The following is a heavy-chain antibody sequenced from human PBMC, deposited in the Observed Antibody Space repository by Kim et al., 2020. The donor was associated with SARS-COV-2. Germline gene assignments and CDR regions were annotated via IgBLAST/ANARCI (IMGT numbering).Heavy chain of an antibody. CDR3: ARVVGAFYDSSGYFKYNWFDP. CDR2: ISAYNGNT. D-gene: IGHD3-22*01. J-gene: IGHJ5*02. V-gene: IGHV1-18*04. CDR1: GYTFTSYG. Sequence: ASVKVSCKASGYTFTSYGISWVRQAPGQGLEWMGWISAYNGNTNYAQKLQGRVTMTTDTSTSTAYMELRSLRSDDTAVYYCARVVGAFYDSSGYFKYNWFDPWGQGTLVTVSS.